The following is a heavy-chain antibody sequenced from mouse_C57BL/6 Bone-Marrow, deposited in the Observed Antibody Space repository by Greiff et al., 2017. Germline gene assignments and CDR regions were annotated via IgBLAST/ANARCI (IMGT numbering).Heavy chain of an antibody. J-gene: IGHJ2*01. CDR1: GYAFSSSW. Sequence: VQLQESGPELVKPGASVKISCKASGYAFSSSWMNWVKQSPGKGLEWIGRIYPGDGDTYYNGMFKGKATLTADKSSSTAYMQLSSLTSEDSAVYCCARYGYLFDYGGEGTTLTVSS. D-gene: IGHD2-2*01. CDR2: IYPGDGDT. CDR3: ARYGYLFDY. V-gene: IGHV1-82*01.